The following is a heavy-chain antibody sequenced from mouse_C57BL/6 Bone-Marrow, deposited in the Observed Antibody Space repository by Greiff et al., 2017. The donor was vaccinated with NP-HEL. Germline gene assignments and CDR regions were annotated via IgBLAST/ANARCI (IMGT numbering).Heavy chain of an antibody. D-gene: IGHD1-1*01. CDR3: ARVIRGAMDY. CDR2: IYPGDGDT. Sequence: VQLQQSGPELVKPGASVKISCKASGYAFSSSWMNWVKQRPGKGLEWIGRIYPGDGDTNYNGKFKGKATLTADKSSSTAYMQLSSLTSEDSAVYVCARVIRGAMDYWGQGTSVTVSS. J-gene: IGHJ4*01. V-gene: IGHV1-82*01. CDR1: GYAFSSSW.